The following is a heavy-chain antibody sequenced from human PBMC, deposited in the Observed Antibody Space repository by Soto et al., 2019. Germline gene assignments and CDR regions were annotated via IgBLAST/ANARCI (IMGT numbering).Heavy chain of an antibody. CDR3: ARTFDYCGMDV. CDR2: IYHAGSV. CDR1: GYSIGSGYY. Sequence: PSETLSLTCAVSGYSIGSGYYWAWIRQSPGKGLEWIGSIYHAGSVYYNPSLNGRVALSMDTSKNHFSLKLTSVTAADTAVYYCARTFDYCGMDVWGQGTTVTVSS. J-gene: IGHJ6*02. V-gene: IGHV4-38-2*01.